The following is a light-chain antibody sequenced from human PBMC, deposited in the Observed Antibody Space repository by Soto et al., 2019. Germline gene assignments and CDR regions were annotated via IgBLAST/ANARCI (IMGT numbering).Light chain of an antibody. CDR1: NSDIGGYNY. CDR2: DVS. Sequence: QSALTQPASVSGSPGQSITISCTGTNSDIGGYNYVSWFQQHPGKAPKLMIYDVSNRPSGVSNRFSGSKSGNTASLTISGLQAEDEADYYCSSYTSSSTLVFGGGTKVTVL. V-gene: IGLV2-14*03. CDR3: SSYTSSSTLV. J-gene: IGLJ2*01.